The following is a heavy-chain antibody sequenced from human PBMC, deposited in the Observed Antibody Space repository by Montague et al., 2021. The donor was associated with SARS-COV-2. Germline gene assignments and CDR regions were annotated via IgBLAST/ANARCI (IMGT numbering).Heavy chain of an antibody. Sequence: PGLVKPTQTLTQTCTFSGFSLSTIGVGVGWSRQPPGKALKWLALIYWDDDKRYSPFLRSRLTITKDTSKIQVVLTMTNMDPVDTATYFCAHASGVDWLPRGWFDSWGQGTLVTVSS. CDR3: AHASGVDWLPRGWFDS. V-gene: IGHV2-5*02. D-gene: IGHD3-9*01. CDR2: IYWDDDK. J-gene: IGHJ5*01. CDR1: GFSLSTIGVG.